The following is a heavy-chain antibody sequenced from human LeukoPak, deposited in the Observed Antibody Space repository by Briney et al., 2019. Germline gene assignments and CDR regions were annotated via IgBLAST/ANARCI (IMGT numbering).Heavy chain of an antibody. Sequence: PGGSLRLSCAASGFTFSSYWMHWVRQAPGKGLVWVSRINSDGSSTSYADSVKGRFTISRDNAKNTLYLQMNSLRAEDTAVYYCASPIAVADYYYYYHMDVWGKGTTVTVSS. CDR1: GFTFSSYW. CDR2: INSDGSST. CDR3: ASPIAVADYYYYYHMDV. J-gene: IGHJ6*03. D-gene: IGHD6-19*01. V-gene: IGHV3-74*01.